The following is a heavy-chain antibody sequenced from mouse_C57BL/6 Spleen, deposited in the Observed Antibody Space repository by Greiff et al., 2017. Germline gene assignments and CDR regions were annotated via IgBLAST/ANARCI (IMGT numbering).Heavy chain of an antibody. V-gene: IGHV1-39*01. Sequence: EVQLQQSGPELVKPGASVKISCKASGYSFTDYNMNWVKQSNGKSLEWIGVINPNYGTTSYNQKFKGKATLTVDQSSSTAYMQLHSLTSEDSAVYYCSSEGVGYFVCNYAMDYWGQGTSVTVSS. CDR1: GYSFTDYN. J-gene: IGHJ4*01. CDR2: INPNYGTT. CDR3: SSEGVGYFVCNYAMDY. D-gene: IGHD2-3*01.